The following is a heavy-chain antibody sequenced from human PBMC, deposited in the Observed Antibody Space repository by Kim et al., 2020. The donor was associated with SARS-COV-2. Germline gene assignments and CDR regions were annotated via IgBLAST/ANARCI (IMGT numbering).Heavy chain of an antibody. Sequence: TYYADSVKGRFTISRHNSKNTLYLQMNSLRAEDTAVYYCACSSDPYYFDYWGQGTLVTVSS. CDR2: T. J-gene: IGHJ4*02. V-gene: IGHV3-53*04. CDR3: ACSSDPYYFDY. D-gene: IGHD6-19*01.